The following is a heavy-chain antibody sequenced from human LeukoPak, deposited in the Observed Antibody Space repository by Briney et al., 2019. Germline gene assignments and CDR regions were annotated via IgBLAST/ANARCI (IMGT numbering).Heavy chain of an antibody. CDR3: ASWGYRSSTSCSTGKLSRNWFDP. CDR2: IIPIFGTA. V-gene: IGHV1-69*01. Sequence: SVKVSCKASGGTFSSYAISWVRQAPGQGLEWMGGIIPIFGTANYAQKFQGRVTITADESTSTAYMELSSLRSEDTAVYYCASWGYRSSTSCSTGKLSRNWFDPWGQGTLVTVSS. J-gene: IGHJ5*02. D-gene: IGHD2-2*01. CDR1: GGTFSSYA.